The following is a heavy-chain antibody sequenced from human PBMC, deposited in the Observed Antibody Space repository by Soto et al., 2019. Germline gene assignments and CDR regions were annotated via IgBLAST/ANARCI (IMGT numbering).Heavy chain of an antibody. V-gene: IGHV3-53*01. CDR1: GFTVSSNY. CDR2: IYSGGST. J-gene: IGHJ6*02. CDR3: ARDYDCSGGSCYHAFVLRARYGMDV. D-gene: IGHD2-15*01. Sequence: GGSLRLSCAASGFTVSSNYMSWVRQAPGKGMEWVSVIYSGGSTYYADSVKGRFTVSRDNSKNTLYLQMNRLRAEDTAVYYCARDYDCSGGSCYHAFVLRARYGMDVWGQGTTVTVSS.